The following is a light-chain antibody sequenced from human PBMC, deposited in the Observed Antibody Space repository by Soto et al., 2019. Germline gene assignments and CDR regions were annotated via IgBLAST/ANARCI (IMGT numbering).Light chain of an antibody. V-gene: IGKV3-15*01. J-gene: IGKJ4*01. CDR2: DAS. CDR1: QTVSNN. Sequence: EIVMTQFPATLSVSPGERATLSCRASQTVSNNLAWYQQKPGQAPRLLIYDASTRATGVPARFSGSGSGTEFTLTISSLQSGDFALYYCQQYNTWPPLTFGGGTKVEIK. CDR3: QQYNTWPPLT.